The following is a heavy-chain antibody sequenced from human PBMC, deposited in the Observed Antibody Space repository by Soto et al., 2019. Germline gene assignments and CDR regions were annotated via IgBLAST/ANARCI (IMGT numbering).Heavy chain of an antibody. CDR1: GYTFTGYY. V-gene: IGHV1-2*04. Sequence: ASVKVSCKASGYTFTGYYMHWVRQAPGQGLEWKGWINPNSGGTNYAQKFQVWVTMTRDTSISTAYMELSRLRSDDTAVYYCARDYGAPGIAAAGQPGYYYGMDVWGQGTTVTVSS. CDR3: ARDYGAPGIAAAGQPGYYYGMDV. J-gene: IGHJ6*02. CDR2: INPNSGGT. D-gene: IGHD6-13*01.